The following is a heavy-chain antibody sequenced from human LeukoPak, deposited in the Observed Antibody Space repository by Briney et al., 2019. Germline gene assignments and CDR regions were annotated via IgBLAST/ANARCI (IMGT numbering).Heavy chain of an antibody. D-gene: IGHD1-14*01. J-gene: IGHJ4*02. V-gene: IGHV3-23*01. CDR3: AKATGYLL. CDR2: ISNSDGST. Sequence: GSLRLSCAASGFTFSSYGMHWVRQAPGKGLEWVSTISNSDGSTYYADSVKGRFTISRDNSENTLYLQMNSLRAEDTAVYYCAKATGYLLWGQGTLVTVSS. CDR1: GFTFSSYG.